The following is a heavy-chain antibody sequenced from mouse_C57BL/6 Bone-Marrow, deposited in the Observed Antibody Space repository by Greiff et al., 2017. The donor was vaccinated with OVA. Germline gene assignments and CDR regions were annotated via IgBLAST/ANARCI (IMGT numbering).Heavy chain of an antibody. CDR1: GYTFTSYW. Sequence: QVQLQQPGAELVKPGASVKLSCKASGYTFTSYWMQWVKQRPGQGLEWIGEIDPSDSYTNYNQKFKGKATLTVDTSSSTAYMQLSSLTSEDSAVYYCANYYYGSSRYWYFDVWGTGTTVTVSS. D-gene: IGHD1-1*01. V-gene: IGHV1-50*01. CDR3: ANYYYGSSRYWYFDV. CDR2: IDPSDSYT. J-gene: IGHJ1*03.